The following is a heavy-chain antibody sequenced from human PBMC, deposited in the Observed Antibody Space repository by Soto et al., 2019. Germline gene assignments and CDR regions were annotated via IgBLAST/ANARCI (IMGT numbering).Heavy chain of an antibody. V-gene: IGHV3-74*01. D-gene: IGHD7-27*01. Sequence: GGSLRLSCAASGFTFNSYWIHWVRQAPGKGLVWVSRINSDGSSTSYADSVKGRFTISRDNAKNTLYLQMNSLRAEDTAVYYCASSLLTPFDYWGQGTLVTVPQ. CDR1: GFTFNSYW. J-gene: IGHJ4*02. CDR3: ASSLLTPFDY. CDR2: INSDGSST.